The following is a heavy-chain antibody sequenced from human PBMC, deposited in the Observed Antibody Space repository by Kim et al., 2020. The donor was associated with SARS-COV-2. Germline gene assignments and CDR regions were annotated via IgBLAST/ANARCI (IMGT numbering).Heavy chain of an antibody. J-gene: IGHJ3*02. CDR2: VHSSGNN. CDR3: ATPLRGGYVRDAFEI. CDR1: GGSISNYY. D-gene: IGHD2-2*01. V-gene: IGHV4-4*09. Sequence: SETLSLTCSVSGGSISNYYWSWIRQPPGKGLEWSGLVHSSGNNNYNSPLKSRIITSVDTSKNLLCLDLRSVTTEDTAVYYCATPLRGGYVRDAFEIWGRGKMSTVPS.